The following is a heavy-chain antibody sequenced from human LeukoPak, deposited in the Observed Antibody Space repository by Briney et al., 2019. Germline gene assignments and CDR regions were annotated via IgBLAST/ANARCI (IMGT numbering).Heavy chain of an antibody. CDR1: GGSTSSSSYY. CDR2: IFYSGST. Sequence: SETLSLTCTVSGGSTSSSSYYWGWIRQPPGKGLEWIGTIFYSGSTYYNPSLKSRVTISVDTSNNQFSLKLSSVTVADTAVYYCAKQLGYCSDGSCYFPYWGQGTLVTVSS. V-gene: IGHV4-39*01. D-gene: IGHD2-15*01. CDR3: AKQLGYCSDGSCYFPY. J-gene: IGHJ4*02.